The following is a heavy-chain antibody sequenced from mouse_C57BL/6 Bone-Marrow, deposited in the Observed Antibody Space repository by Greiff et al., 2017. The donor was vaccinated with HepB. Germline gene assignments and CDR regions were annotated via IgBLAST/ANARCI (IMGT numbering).Heavy chain of an antibody. D-gene: IGHD1-1*01. CDR2: ISYDGSN. V-gene: IGHV3-6*01. CDR3: ARNSPYYYGSSYWYFDV. CDR1: GYSITSGYY. Sequence: EVKVEESGPGLVKPSQSLSLTCSVTGYSITSGYYWNWIRQFPGNKLEWMGYISYDGSNNYNPSLKNRISITRDTSKNQFFLKLNSVTTEDTATYYCARNSPYYYGSSYWYFDVWGTGTTVTVSS. J-gene: IGHJ1*03.